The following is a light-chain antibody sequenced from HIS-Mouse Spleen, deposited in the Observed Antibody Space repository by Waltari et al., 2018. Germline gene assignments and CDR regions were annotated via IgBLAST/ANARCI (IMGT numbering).Light chain of an antibody. CDR3: SSYTSSSTLDYV. CDR2: EVS. V-gene: IGLV2-14*01. Sequence: QSALTQPASVSGSPGQSITISCTGTSRDVGCYNCVSWYQQHPGKAPKLMIYEVSNRPSGVSNRFSGSKSGNTASLTISGLQAEDEADYYCSSYTSSSTLDYVFGTGTKVTVL. J-gene: IGLJ1*01. CDR1: SRDVGCYNC.